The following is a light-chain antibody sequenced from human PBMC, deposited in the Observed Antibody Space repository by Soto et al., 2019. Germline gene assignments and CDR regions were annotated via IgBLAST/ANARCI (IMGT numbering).Light chain of an antibody. J-gene: IGKJ1*01. CDR1: QSISSY. CDR2: AAS. V-gene: IGKV1-39*01. CDR3: QQSYSTEPWT. Sequence: DLQMTQSPSSLSASVGDRVTITCRASQSISSYLNWYQQKPGKAPKLLIYAASSLQSGVPSRFSGSGSGTDFTLTISSLQPEDFATYYCQQSYSTEPWTFGQGTKVEIK.